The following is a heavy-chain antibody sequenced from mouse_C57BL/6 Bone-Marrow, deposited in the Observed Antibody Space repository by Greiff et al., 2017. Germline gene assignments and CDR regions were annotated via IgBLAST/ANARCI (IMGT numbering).Heavy chain of an antibody. CDR1: GFTFSDYG. CDR3: ARRGYYGSSYAYAMDY. D-gene: IGHD1-1*01. J-gene: IGHJ4*01. CDR2: ISNLAYSI. Sequence: EVQGVESGGGLVQPGGSLKLSCAASGFTFSDYGMAWVRQAPRKGPEWVAFISNLAYSIYYADTVTGRFTISRENAKNTLYLEMSSLRSEDTAMYYCARRGYYGSSYAYAMDYWGQGTSVTVSS. V-gene: IGHV5-15*01.